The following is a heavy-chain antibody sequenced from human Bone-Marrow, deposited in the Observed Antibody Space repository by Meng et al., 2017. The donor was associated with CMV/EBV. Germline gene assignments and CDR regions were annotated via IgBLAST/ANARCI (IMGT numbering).Heavy chain of an antibody. D-gene: IGHD3-3*01. V-gene: IGHV1-69*13. CDR1: GETFSSYA. Sequence: SVKVSCKSSGETFSSYAISWVRQAPGQGLEWMGGIIPIFGTANYAQKFQGRVTITPDESTSTAYMELSSLRSEHTHVYYWAYYDFWSGLDPYYYYYGMDVWGQGTTVTVSS. J-gene: IGHJ6*02. CDR2: IIPIFGTA. CDR3: AYYDFWSGLDPYYYYYGMDV.